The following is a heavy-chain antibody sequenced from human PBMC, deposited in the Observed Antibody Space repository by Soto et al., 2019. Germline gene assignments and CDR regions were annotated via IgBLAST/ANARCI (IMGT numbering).Heavy chain of an antibody. J-gene: IGHJ3*02. V-gene: IGHV3-9*01. Sequence: EVQLGESGGGLVQPGRSLRLSCTASGFTVDDYAMHWVRQAPGKGLEWVSGISWDSGSICSADSVKGRFTISRDNAKNALSLRMNRRRGEDRALYYWARDIFRRGGYTNDAFDILGQGTMVTLSS. D-gene: IGHD5-12*01. CDR2: ISWDSGSI. CDR3: ARDIFRRGGYTNDAFDI. CDR1: GFTVDDYA.